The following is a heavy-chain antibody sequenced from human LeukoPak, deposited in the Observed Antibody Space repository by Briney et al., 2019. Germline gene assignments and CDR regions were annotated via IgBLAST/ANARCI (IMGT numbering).Heavy chain of an antibody. V-gene: IGHV1-2*02. CDR2: INPNSGGT. CDR3: ARAGPCYYDSSGSRGEDYFDY. J-gene: IGHJ4*02. D-gene: IGHD3-22*01. Sequence: ASVKVSCKASGYTFTGYYMHWVRQAPGQGLEWMGWINPNSGGTNYAQKFQGRVTTTRDTSISTAYMELSRLRSDDTAVYYCARAGPCYYDSSGSRGEDYFDYWGQGTLVTVSS. CDR1: GYTFTGYY.